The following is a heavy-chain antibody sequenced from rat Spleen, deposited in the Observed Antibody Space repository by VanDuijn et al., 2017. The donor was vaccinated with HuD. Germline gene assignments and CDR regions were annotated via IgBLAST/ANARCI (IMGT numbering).Heavy chain of an antibody. CDR2: ISTSGVGT. CDR1: GFTFSSFP. D-gene: IGHD1-4*01. V-gene: IGHV5-46*01. CDR3: TRVDYPGVAHYFDY. J-gene: IGHJ2*01. Sequence: EVQLVESGGGAVQPGRSMKLSCTASGFTFSSFPMAWVRPAPTKGLEWVASISTSGVGTYYRDSVKGRFTVSRDNAKSTLYLKMNSLKSEDTATYYCTRVDYPGVAHYFDYWGQGVMVTVSS.